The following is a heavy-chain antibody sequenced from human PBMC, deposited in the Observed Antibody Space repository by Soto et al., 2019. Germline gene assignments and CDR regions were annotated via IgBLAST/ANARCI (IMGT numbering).Heavy chain of an antibody. V-gene: IGHV3-21*02. D-gene: IGHD2-2*01. CDR3: ARAYCSSTSCKGYYYYYMDV. J-gene: IGHJ6*03. CDR1: GFTFSSYS. CDR2: ISSSSSYI. Sequence: LVESGGGLVKPGGSLRLSCAASGFTFSSYSMNWVRQAPGKGLEWVSSISSSSSYIYYADSVKGRFTISRDNAKNSLYLQMNSLRAEDTAVYYCARAYCSSTSCKGYYYYYMDVWGKGTTVTVSS.